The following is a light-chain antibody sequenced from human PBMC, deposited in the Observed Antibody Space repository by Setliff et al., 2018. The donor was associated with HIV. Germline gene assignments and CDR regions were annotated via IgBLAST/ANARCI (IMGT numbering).Light chain of an antibody. CDR2: DVN. CDR3: CSYAGRYRYV. V-gene: IGLV2-11*01. CDR1: ASDIGNYKY. Sequence: QSALTQPRSVSGSPGQSVTISCTGTASDIGNYKYVSWYQQQPDKAPKLMIYDVNKRPSGVPDRFSGSKSGNTASLTISGLQAEDEADYYCCSYAGRYRYVFGTGTKVTVL. J-gene: IGLJ1*01.